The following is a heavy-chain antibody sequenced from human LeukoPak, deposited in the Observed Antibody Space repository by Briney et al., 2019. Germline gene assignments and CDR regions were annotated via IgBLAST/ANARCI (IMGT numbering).Heavy chain of an antibody. CDR3: ARERRFCTSTSCYCFFDY. D-gene: IGHD2-2*01. Sequence: PGGSLRLSCAASGFTFSDYAMHWVRQAPGKGLEYVSAISHNGGSTYYAHSVKGRFTISRGNSKNTLYLQLGSLRDEDMAVYYCARERRFCTSTSCYCFFDYWGQGTLVTVSS. CDR1: GFTFSDYA. CDR2: ISHNGGST. V-gene: IGHV3-64*01. J-gene: IGHJ4*02.